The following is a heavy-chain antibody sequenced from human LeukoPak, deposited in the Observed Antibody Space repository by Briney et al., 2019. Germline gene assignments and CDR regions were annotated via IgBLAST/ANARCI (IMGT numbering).Heavy chain of an antibody. D-gene: IGHD3-10*01. CDR2: FYHSGST. J-gene: IGHJ4*02. V-gene: IGHV4-30-2*01. CDR1: GGSISSGGYS. CDR3: ARHTRAVWFGERSYYFDY. Sequence: PSQTLSLTCAVSGGSISSGGYSWSWIRQPPGKGLEWIGYFYHSGSTYYNPSLQIRVTISVYRSKNQFSLKLSSVTAADTAVYYCARHTRAVWFGERSYYFDYWGQGTLVTVSS.